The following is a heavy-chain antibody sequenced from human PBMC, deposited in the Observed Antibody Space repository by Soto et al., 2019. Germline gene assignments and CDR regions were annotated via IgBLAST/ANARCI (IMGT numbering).Heavy chain of an antibody. CDR1: GGTFSSYA. CDR2: IVPIFGTA. V-gene: IGHV1-69*13. J-gene: IGHJ3*02. Sequence: SVKVSCKASGGTFSSYAISWVRQAPGQGLEWMGGIVPIFGTANYAQKFQGRVTITADESTSTAYMELSSLRSEDTAVYYCARDLTGAFDIWGQGTMVTVSS. CDR3: ARDLTGAFDI. D-gene: IGHD7-27*01.